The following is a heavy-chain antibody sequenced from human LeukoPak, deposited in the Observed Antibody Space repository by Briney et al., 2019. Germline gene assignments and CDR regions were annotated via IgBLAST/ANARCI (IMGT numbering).Heavy chain of an antibody. Sequence: SETLSFTCTASGGFISSSRYYWVWIRQPPGKGLEWIGSIYYSGSTYYNPSLKSRVTISVDTSKNQFSLKLSSVTAADTAVYYCARRVLYKQWLVGYYFVYGGQGTLVTVSS. CDR1: GGFISSSRYY. V-gene: IGHV4-39*01. D-gene: IGHD6-19*01. CDR3: ARRVLYKQWLVGYYFVY. J-gene: IGHJ4*02. CDR2: IYYSGST.